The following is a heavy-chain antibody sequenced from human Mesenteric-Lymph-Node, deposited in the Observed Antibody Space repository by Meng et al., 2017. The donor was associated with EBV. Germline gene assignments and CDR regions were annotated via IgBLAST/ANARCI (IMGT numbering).Heavy chain of an antibody. Sequence: DSRQCVVNPLGDLSLTCAASDDAIIGSTWWTWVRQPPGKGLEWIGEVYHSGTTNYTPSLKSRVTISVDKSENQFSLNLSSVTAADTAVYYCASASDGYNFGIDRWGQGTLVTVSS. CDR2: VYHSGTT. J-gene: IGHJ5*02. CDR1: DDAIIGSTW. D-gene: IGHD3-3*01. V-gene: IGHV4-4*03. CDR3: ASASDGYNFGIDR.